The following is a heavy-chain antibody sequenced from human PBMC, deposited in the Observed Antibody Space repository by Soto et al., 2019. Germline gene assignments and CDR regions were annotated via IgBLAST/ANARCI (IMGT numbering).Heavy chain of an antibody. CDR1: GYTFTSYD. CDR3: ARANGITIFGVVIALYGMDV. CDR2: MNPNSGNT. J-gene: IGHJ6*02. D-gene: IGHD3-3*01. V-gene: IGHV1-8*01. Sequence: ASVKVSCKASGYTFTSYDINWVRQATGQGLEWMGWMNPNSGNTGYAQKFQGRVTMTRNTSISTAYMELSSLRSEDTAVYYCARANGITIFGVVIALYGMDVWGQGXTVTVYS.